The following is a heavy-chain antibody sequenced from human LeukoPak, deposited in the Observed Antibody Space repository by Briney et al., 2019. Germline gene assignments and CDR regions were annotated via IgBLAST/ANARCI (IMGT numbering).Heavy chain of an antibody. CDR3: ATPSGDYGDYAMTDFYYMDV. V-gene: IGHV1-46*01. Sequence: GASVKVSCKASGYTFTSYYMHWVRQAPGQGLEWMGIINPSGGSTSYAQKFQGRVTMTRDMSTSTVYMELSSLRSEDTAVYYCATPSGDYGDYAMTDFYYMDVWGKGTTVTVSS. J-gene: IGHJ6*03. CDR2: INPSGGST. CDR1: GYTFTSYY. D-gene: IGHD4-17*01.